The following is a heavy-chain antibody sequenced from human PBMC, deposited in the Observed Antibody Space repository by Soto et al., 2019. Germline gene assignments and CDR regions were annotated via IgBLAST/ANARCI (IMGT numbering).Heavy chain of an antibody. J-gene: IGHJ5*02. Sequence: QLQLQESGPGLVKPAETLSLTCTVSGGSIRSTSYYWGWIRQPPGKGLEWVGSIFYSSSTYYNPSLESRVTISADTPKNQISLKLKSVTAADMAVYYCARLYGDYDHWGQGTLVTVSS. CDR3: ARLYGDYDH. CDR2: IFYSSST. V-gene: IGHV4-39*01. D-gene: IGHD4-17*01. CDR1: GGSIRSTSYY.